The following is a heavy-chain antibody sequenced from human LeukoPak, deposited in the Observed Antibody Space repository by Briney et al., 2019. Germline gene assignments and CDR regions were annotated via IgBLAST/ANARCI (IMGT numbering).Heavy chain of an antibody. J-gene: IGHJ4*02. CDR2: ISNIANHI. CDR3: ARRAPSHDFDD. V-gene: IGHV3-21*01. Sequence: GGSLRLSCAASGSTFSSYAMSWVRQAPGKGLEWVSSISNIANHIYYADSVKGRFTISRDNAKNSLYLQMNSLRVEDTALYYCARRAPSHDFDDWGQGTLVAVSS. CDR1: GSTFSSYA.